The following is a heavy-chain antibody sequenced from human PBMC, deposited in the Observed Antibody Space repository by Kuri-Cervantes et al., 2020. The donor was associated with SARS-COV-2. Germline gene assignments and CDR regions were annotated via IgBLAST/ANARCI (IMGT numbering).Heavy chain of an antibody. CDR3: ARSWSYPYYYYYMDV. J-gene: IGHJ6*03. V-gene: IGHV4-59*11. Sequence: ESLKISCTVSGGSISSHYWSWIRQPPGKGLEWIGYIYYSGGTNYNPSLKSRVTISVDTSKNQFSLKLSSVTAADTAVYYCARSWSYPYYYYYMDVWGKGTTVTVSS. CDR2: IYYSGGT. CDR1: GGSISSHY. D-gene: IGHD1-26*01.